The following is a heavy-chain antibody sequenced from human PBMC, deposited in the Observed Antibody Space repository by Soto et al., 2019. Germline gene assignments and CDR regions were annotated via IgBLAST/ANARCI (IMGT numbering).Heavy chain of an antibody. D-gene: IGHD3-16*01. Sequence: GESRKISCKGSGYSFTSYWISWVRQMPGKGLEWMGRIDPSDSYTNYSPSFQGHVTISADKSISTAYLQWSSLKASDTAMYYCAILGNYALSCFDPSAQRTLVTVS. V-gene: IGHV5-10-1*01. CDR3: AILGNYALSCFDP. J-gene: IGHJ5*02. CDR1: GYSFTSYW. CDR2: IDPSDSYT.